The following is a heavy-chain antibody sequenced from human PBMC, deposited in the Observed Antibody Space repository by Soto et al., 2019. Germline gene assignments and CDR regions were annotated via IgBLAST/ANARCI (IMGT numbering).Heavy chain of an antibody. CDR1: GFSFNSYT. V-gene: IGHV3-23*01. CDR3: AKWQVPRRQGYFDY. Sequence: EVQLLESGGGLVQPGGSLRLSCAASGFSFNSYTMSWVRQAPGKGLEWVSAISASGGSTYYADSMKGRFTISRDNSKNTVYLQMNSLRAEDTAVYYCAKWQVPRRQGYFDYWGQGTLVTVSS. J-gene: IGHJ4*02. CDR2: ISASGGST. D-gene: IGHD6-6*01.